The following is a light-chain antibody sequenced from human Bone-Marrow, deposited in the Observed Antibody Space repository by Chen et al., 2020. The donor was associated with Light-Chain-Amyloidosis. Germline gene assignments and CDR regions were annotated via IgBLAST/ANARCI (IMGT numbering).Light chain of an antibody. CDR3: QSADSSGTYEVI. CDR2: RDT. V-gene: IGLV3-25*03. Sequence: SELQQPPSVSVSPGQTARITCSGDDLPTKYAYWYQQKPGQAPVLVIHRDTERPSGISERFSGSSSGTTATLTISGVQAEDEADYHCQSADSSGTYEVIVGGGTKLTVL. CDR1: DLPTKY. J-gene: IGLJ2*01.